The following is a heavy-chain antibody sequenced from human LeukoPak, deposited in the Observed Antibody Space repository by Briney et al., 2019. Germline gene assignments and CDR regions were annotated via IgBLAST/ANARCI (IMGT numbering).Heavy chain of an antibody. J-gene: IGHJ4*02. CDR3: ARDKEWDYDFWVDY. V-gene: IGHV3-48*02. D-gene: IGHD3-3*01. CDR2: ISTTSATI. CDR1: GFTFSTYN. Sequence: GGSLRLSCAASGFTFSTYNMNWVRQAPGKGLEWISFISTTSATIYYADSVKGRFTVSRDNAKNSLYLRMDSLRDEDTAVYYCARDKEWDYDFWVDYWGQGTLVTVSS.